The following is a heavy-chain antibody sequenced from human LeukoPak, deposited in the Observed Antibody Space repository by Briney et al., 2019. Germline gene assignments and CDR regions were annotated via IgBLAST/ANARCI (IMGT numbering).Heavy chain of an antibody. CDR2: IYHSGTT. CDR3: ARAIDYTNYFDY. Sequence: PSETLSLTCTVSGGSISSGGYYWSWIRQPPGKGLEWIGYIYHSGTTYYNPSLKSRVTISVDRSKNQFSLKLNSVTAADTAVFYCARAIDYTNYFDYWGQGTLVTVSS. CDR1: GGSISSGGYY. V-gene: IGHV4-30-2*01. D-gene: IGHD4-11*01. J-gene: IGHJ4*02.